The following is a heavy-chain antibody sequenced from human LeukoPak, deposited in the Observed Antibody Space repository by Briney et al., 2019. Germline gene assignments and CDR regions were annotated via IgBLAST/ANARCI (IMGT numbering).Heavy chain of an antibody. CDR1: GGSFSGYY. CDR2: INHSGST. Sequence: SETLSLTCAVYGGSFSGYYWSWIRQPPGKGLEWIGEINHSGSTNYNPSLKSRVTISVDTSKNQFSLKLSSVTAADTAVYYCARGRSRALRTFDIWGQGTMVTVSS. CDR3: ARGRSRALRTFDI. D-gene: IGHD3-3*02. V-gene: IGHV4-34*01. J-gene: IGHJ3*02.